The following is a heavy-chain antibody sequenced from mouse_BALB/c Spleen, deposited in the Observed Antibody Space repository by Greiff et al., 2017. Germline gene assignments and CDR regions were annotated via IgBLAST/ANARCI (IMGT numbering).Heavy chain of an antibody. Sequence: QVQLQQSGAELAKPGASVKMSCKASGYTFTSYWMHWVKQRPGQGLEWIGYINPSTGYTEYNQKFKDKATMTVDKSSSTAYMELARLTSEDSAVYYCARRDDYYAMDYWGQGTSVTVSS. CDR2: INPSTGYT. J-gene: IGHJ4*01. CDR1: GYTFTSYW. CDR3: ARRDDYYAMDY. V-gene: IGHV1-7*01. D-gene: IGHD2-14*01.